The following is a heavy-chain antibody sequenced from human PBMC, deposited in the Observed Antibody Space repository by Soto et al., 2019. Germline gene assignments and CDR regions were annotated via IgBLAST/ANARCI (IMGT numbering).Heavy chain of an antibody. CDR2: MYYSGST. CDR3: ARDLWGYCGTDCYPLDV. V-gene: IGHV4-39*07. D-gene: IGHD2-21*02. CDR1: GGSISSSNYY. J-gene: IGHJ6*02. Sequence: SETLSLTCTVSGGSISSSNYYWGWIRQPPGKGLEWIGYMYYSGSTFYNPSFKSRVTISVDTSKNQFSLKLNSVTAADTAVYYCARDLWGYCGTDCYPLDVWGQGTTVTVSS.